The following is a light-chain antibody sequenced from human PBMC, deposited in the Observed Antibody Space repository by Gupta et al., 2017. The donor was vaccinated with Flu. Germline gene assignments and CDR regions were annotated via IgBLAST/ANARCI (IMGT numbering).Light chain of an antibody. V-gene: IGKV3-11*01. CDR1: QSVSSY. CDR2: DTY. CDR3: QQRYNWQWT. Sequence: ELVLTQSPATLSLSPGERATLSCRASQSVSSYLAWYQQKPGQAPRLLIYDTYNRATGIPARFSGSGSGTNFTLTINSLEPEDFAVYYCQQRYNWQWTFGQGTKVDIK. J-gene: IGKJ1*01.